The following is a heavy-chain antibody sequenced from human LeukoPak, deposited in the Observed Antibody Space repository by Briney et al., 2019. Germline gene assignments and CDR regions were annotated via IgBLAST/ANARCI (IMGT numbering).Heavy chain of an antibody. D-gene: IGHD5-12*01. J-gene: IGHJ6*02. CDR3: ASLSPPYSGYDYGDYYYYYGMDV. CDR2: MNPNSGNT. V-gene: IGHV1-8*01. Sequence: ASVKVSCKASGYTFTSYDINWVRQATGQGLEWMGWMNPNSGNTGYAQKFQGRVTMTRNTSISTAYMELSSLRSEDTAVYYCASLSPPYSGYDYGDYYYYYGMDVWGQGTTVTVSS. CDR1: GYTFTSYD.